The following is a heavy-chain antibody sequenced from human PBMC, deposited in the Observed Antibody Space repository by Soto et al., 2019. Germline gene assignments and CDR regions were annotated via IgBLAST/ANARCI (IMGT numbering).Heavy chain of an antibody. D-gene: IGHD6-13*01. J-gene: IGHJ6*02. CDR3: VREGQQQAQETYYYFYGMDV. CDR2: ISGDNVNT. CDR1: GYNFTTYG. V-gene: IGHV1-18*01. Sequence: QVHLVQSGGEVKKPGASVKVSCKASGYNFTTYGISWVRQAPRQGLEWMGWISGDNVNTKSAQKIQGRITMTTDTSAGTAYMELRSLRSDDTAVYFCVREGQQQAQETYYYFYGMDVWGQGTTVTVSS.